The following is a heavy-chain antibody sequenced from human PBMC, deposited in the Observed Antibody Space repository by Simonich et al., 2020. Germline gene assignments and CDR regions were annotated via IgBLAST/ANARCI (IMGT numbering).Heavy chain of an antibody. J-gene: IGHJ6*02. D-gene: IGHD1-26*01. CDR2: LYYSGST. CDR3: ARSLGYYYYYYGMDV. Sequence: QVQLQESGPGLVKPSETLSLTCTVSGGSISSYYWGWIRQPPGKGLEWIGYLYYSGSTNYNPSLKSRVTISVETSKNQFSLKLSSVTAADTAVYYCARSLGYYYYYYGMDVWGQGTTVTVSS. CDR1: GGSISSYY. V-gene: IGHV4-59*08.